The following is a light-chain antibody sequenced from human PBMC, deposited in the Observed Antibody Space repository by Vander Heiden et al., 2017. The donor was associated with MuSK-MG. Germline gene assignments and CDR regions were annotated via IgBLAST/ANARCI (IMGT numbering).Light chain of an antibody. CDR1: QSVSSN. J-gene: IGKJ4*01. CDR2: GAS. V-gene: IGKV3-15*01. Sequence: EIVMTQSPVTLSVSPGEGATLSCRASQSVSSNLAWYQEKPGQAPRLLIYGASTSATGFPARFSGSGFGTDFTLTITSLQPEDSAIYYCQQDNTWAVTFGGGTKLEIK. CDR3: QQDNTWAVT.